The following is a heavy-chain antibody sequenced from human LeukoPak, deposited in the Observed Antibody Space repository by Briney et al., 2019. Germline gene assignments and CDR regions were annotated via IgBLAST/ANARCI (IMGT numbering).Heavy chain of an antibody. V-gene: IGHV3-23*01. J-gene: IGHJ6*03. Sequence: GGSLRLSCAASGFTFSTFAMIWVRQPPGKGLEWVSTISGSGGSTYYADSVKGRFTISRDNSKNTLYLQMHSLRAEDPAVYYCAKAAAVGAIYYYYYMDVWGKGTTVTISS. D-gene: IGHD1-26*01. CDR2: ISGSGGST. CDR1: GFTFSTFA. CDR3: AKAAAVGAIYYYYYMDV.